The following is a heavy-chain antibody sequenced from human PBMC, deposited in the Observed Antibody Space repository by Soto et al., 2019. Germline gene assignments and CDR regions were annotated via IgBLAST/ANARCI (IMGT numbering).Heavy chain of an antibody. J-gene: IGHJ4*02. CDR3: AKALYGGFTY. V-gene: IGHV3-23*01. CDR2: ISGSGDST. Sequence: EVRLLESGGGLVQPGGSLRLSCTASGFTFSVYAVSWVRQAPGRGLEWVSGISGSGDSTHYADSVKGRITVSRDNSKSMLYLQTNSLRAEDTAIYYCAKALYGGFTYWGQGSLVTVSS. D-gene: IGHD3-10*01. CDR1: GFTFSVYA.